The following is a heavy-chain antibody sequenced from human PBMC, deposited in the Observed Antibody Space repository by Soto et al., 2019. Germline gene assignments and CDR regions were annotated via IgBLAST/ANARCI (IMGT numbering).Heavy chain of an antibody. CDR2: INPSGGST. D-gene: IGHD4-17*01. Sequence: ASVKVSCKASGYTFTSYYMHWVRQAPGQGLEWMGIINPSGGSTSYAQKFQGRVTMTRDTSTSTVYMELSSLRSEDTAVYYCARDLYGDSYYYYYGMDVWXQGXTVXVSS. J-gene: IGHJ6*02. CDR3: ARDLYGDSYYYYYGMDV. CDR1: GYTFTSYY. V-gene: IGHV1-46*01.